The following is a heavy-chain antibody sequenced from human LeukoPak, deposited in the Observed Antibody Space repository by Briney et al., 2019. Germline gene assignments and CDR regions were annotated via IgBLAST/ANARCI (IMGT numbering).Heavy chain of an antibody. D-gene: IGHD3-10*01. Sequence: SDTLSLTCSVSGDSISTYYWTWIRQPAGKGLEWIGRIYISGTPNYNPSLRGRVTMSIDTSMNQFSLKLTSVTAADTAVYYCARERGDLRGDAFDIWGQGTVVTVSS. CDR3: ARERGDLRGDAFDI. V-gene: IGHV4-4*07. CDR2: IYISGTP. J-gene: IGHJ3*02. CDR1: GDSISTYY.